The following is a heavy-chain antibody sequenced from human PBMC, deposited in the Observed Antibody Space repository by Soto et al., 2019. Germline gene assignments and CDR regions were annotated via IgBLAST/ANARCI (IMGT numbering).Heavy chain of an antibody. V-gene: IGHV3-23*01. D-gene: IGHD6-19*01. CDR1: GFTFSSYA. CDR2: ISGSGDST. CDR3: AKRTSGWYFDY. J-gene: IGHJ4*02. Sequence: LRLSCAASGFTFSSYAMSWVRQAPGKGLEWVSVISGSGDSTYYADSVKGRFTISRDNSKNTLYLQMNSLRAEDTAVYYCAKRTSGWYFDYGGQGTLVTVSS.